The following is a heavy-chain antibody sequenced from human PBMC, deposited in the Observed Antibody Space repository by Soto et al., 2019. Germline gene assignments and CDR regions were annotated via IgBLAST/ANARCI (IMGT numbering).Heavy chain of an antibody. CDR2: ISYDGSNK. V-gene: IGHV3-30*18. CDR3: AKDRSENFWVYYYAMDV. D-gene: IGHD6-19*01. J-gene: IGHJ6*02. Sequence: PGGSLTLSCAASGFTFSSYGMHWVRQPPGKGLEWVAVISYDGSNKNYADSVKGRFTISRDNSKYTVYLQMNSLRGEDTAVYYCAKDRSENFWVYYYAMDVWGQGTAVTVSS. CDR1: GFTFSSYG.